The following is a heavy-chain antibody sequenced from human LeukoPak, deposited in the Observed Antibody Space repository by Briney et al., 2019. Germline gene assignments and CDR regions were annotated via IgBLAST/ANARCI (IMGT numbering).Heavy chain of an antibody. V-gene: IGHV5-51*01. CDR3: GGMVVTTGYYGMDV. CDR2: IYPGDSDT. D-gene: IGHD2-21*02. Sequence: GESLKISCKGSGYSFDNYWIVWVRQMPGKGLEWMGIIYPGDSDTRYSPSFQGQVTISADKSISTAYLQWSSLKASDTAMYYCGGMVVTTGYYGMDVWGQGTTVTVSS. J-gene: IGHJ6*02. CDR1: GYSFDNYW.